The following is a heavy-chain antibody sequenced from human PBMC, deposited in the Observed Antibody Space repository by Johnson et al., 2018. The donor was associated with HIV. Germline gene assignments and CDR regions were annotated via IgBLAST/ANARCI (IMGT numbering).Heavy chain of an antibody. Sequence: VQLVESGGGLVQRGGSLRLSCVASGVTVSNNYMIWVRQAPGKGLEWVSVIYSGGSTYQADSVKGRFTISRDNSKNTLYLQMNSLNTDDTAFYYCARDQGELRRTHAFDIWGQGTMVTVSS. CDR1: GVTVSNNY. J-gene: IGHJ3*02. CDR3: ARDQGELRRTHAFDI. D-gene: IGHD1-14*01. CDR2: IYSGGST. V-gene: IGHV3-66*02.